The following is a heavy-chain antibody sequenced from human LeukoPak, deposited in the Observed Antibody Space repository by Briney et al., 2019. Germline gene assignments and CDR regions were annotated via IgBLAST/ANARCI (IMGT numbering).Heavy chain of an antibody. J-gene: IGHJ3*02. Sequence: SETLSLTCAVYGGSFSGYYWSWIRQPAGKGLEWIGRIYTSGSTNYNPSLKSRVTISVDTSKNQFSLKLSSVTAADTAVYYCARRVRGVNDAFDIWGQGTMVTVSS. CDR1: GGSFSGYY. CDR2: IYTSGST. D-gene: IGHD3-10*01. CDR3: ARRVRGVNDAFDI. V-gene: IGHV4-59*10.